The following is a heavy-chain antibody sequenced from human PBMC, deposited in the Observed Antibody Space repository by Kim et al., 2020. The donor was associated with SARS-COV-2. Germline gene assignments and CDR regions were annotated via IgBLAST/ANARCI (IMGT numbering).Heavy chain of an antibody. CDR2: IYYSGST. V-gene: IGHV4-31*03. CDR1: GGSISSGGYY. J-gene: IGHJ3*02. Sequence: SETLSLTCTVSGGSISSGGYYWSWIRQHPGKGLEWIGYIYYSGSTYYNPSLKSRVTISVDTSMNQFSLKLSSVTAADTAVYYCARARGGTMIVVVIGAFDIWGQGTMVTVSS. CDR3: ARARGGTMIVVVIGAFDI. D-gene: IGHD3-22*01.